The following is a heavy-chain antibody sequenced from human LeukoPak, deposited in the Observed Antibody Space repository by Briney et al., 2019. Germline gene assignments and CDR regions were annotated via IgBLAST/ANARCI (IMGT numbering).Heavy chain of an antibody. CDR3: ARDRYSEQSQRYYFDY. J-gene: IGHJ4*02. CDR2: ITTYNDNK. CDR1: GYTFTTYG. Sequence: ASVKVSCKASGYTFTTYGISWVRQAPGQGLEWMGWITTYNDNKNYAQKFQGRVTMTTDTSTSTAYMELRSLRPDDTAVYYCARDRYSEQSQRYYFDYWGQGTLVTVSS. D-gene: IGHD6-13*01. V-gene: IGHV1-18*01.